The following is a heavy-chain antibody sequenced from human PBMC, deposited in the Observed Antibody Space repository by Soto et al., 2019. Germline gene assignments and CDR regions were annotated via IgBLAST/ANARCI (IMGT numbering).Heavy chain of an antibody. Sequence: QLQLQESGPGLVKPSETLSLTCTVSGGSISSSSYYWGWIRQPPGKGLEWIGSIYYSGSTYYNPSLKSRVTISVDTSKNQFSLKLSSVTAADTAVYYCARVFGAKHMDVWGKGTTVTVSS. J-gene: IGHJ6*03. CDR2: IYYSGST. CDR3: ARVFGAKHMDV. D-gene: IGHD3-10*01. CDR1: GGSISSSSYY. V-gene: IGHV4-39*01.